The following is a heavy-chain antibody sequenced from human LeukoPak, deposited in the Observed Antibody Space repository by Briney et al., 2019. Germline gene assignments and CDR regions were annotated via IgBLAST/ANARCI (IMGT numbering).Heavy chain of an antibody. D-gene: IGHD6-13*01. CDR1: GGSISSGDYY. Sequence: SETLSLTCTVSGGSISSGDYYWSWIRQPPGKGLEWIGYIYYSGSTYYNPSLKSRVTISVDTSKNQFSLKLSSVTAADTAIYYCARDPAWAADSLHWVDPWGQGTRVTVSS. V-gene: IGHV4-30-4*01. CDR3: ARDPAWAADSLHWVDP. CDR2: IYYSGST. J-gene: IGHJ5*02.